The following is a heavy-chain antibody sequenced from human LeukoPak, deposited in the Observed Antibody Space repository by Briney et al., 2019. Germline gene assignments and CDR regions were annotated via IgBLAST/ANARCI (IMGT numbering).Heavy chain of an antibody. CDR2: ISFDGKIS. J-gene: IGHJ4*02. CDR1: GFIFRYG. V-gene: IGHV3-30*18. D-gene: IGHD6-19*01. Sequence: GRSLRLSCAASGFIFRYGMHWVRQAPGKGLEWVAVISFDGKISYYADSVKGRFTISRDNSKNTLDLQMNSLRPEDTAVYYCAKVAGIAVAGTFYYFDYWGQGTLVTVSS. CDR3: AKVAGIAVAGTFYYFDY.